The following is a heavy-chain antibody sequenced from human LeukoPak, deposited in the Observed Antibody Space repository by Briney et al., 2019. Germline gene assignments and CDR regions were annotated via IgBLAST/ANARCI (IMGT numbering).Heavy chain of an antibody. D-gene: IGHD5-24*01. CDR3: ARDQVLRMATKNSAYDYGMDV. CDR1: GYTFTGYY. CDR2: INPNSGGT. V-gene: IGHV1-2*04. Sequence: ASVEVSCKASGYTFTGYYMHWVRQAPGQGLEWMGWINPNSGGTNYAQKFQGWVTMTRDTSISTAYMELSRLRSDDTAVYYCARDQVLRMATKNSAYDYGMDVWGQGTTVTVSS. J-gene: IGHJ6*02.